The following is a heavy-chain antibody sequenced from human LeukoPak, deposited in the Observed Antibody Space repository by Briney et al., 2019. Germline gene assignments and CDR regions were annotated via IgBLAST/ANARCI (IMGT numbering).Heavy chain of an antibody. D-gene: IGHD5-12*01. J-gene: IGHJ4*02. CDR3: ARQPQYRALED. V-gene: IGHV1-2*02. Sequence: ASVKASCKASGFTFTAYYIHWVRQAPGQGLEWMGWINPHSGGTNYAQKFQGRVTMTRDTSVSTAYMDLYSLTSDDTAVYYCARQPQYRALEDWGQGTLVTVYS. CDR1: GFTFTAYY. CDR2: INPHSGGT.